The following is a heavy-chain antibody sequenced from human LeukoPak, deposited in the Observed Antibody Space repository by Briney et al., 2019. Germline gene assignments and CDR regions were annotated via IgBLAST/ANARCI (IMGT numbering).Heavy chain of an antibody. V-gene: IGHV1-2*02. CDR1: GYTFTGYY. CDR3: ARVQRYGSNAIPTDY. D-gene: IGHD2-8*01. J-gene: IGHJ4*02. Sequence: WASVTVSCKASGYTFTGYYMHWVRQAPGQGLEWMGWINPNSGGTNYAQKFQGRVTMTRDTSISTAYMELSRLRSDDTAVYYCARVQRYGSNAIPTDYWGQGTLVTVSS. CDR2: INPNSGGT.